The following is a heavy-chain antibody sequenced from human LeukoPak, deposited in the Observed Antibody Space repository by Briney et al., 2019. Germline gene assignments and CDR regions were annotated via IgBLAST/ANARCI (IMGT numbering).Heavy chain of an antibody. CDR1: GGSFSGYY. CDR3: ARLIAAAGTRYFDY. J-gene: IGHJ4*02. Sequence: SETLSLTCAVYGGSFSGYYWSWIRQPPGKGREWIGGSNHSGSTNYNPSLKSRVTISVDTSKTQFSLKLSSVTAADTAVYYCARLIAAAGTRYFDYWGQGTLVTVSS. CDR2: SNHSGST. V-gene: IGHV4-34*01. D-gene: IGHD6-13*01.